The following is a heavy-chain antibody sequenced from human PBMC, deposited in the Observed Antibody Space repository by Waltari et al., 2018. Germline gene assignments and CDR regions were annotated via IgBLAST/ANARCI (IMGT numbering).Heavy chain of an antibody. CDR1: GYTFTSYG. J-gene: IGHJ6*02. CDR3: ARVEYYDFWSGYYRGYYYGMDV. D-gene: IGHD3-3*01. CDR2: ISAYNGNT. V-gene: IGHV1-18*01. Sequence: QVQLVQSGAEVKKPGSSVKVSCKASGYTFTSYGISWVRQAPGQGLEWMGWISAYNGNTNYAQKLQGRVTMTTDTSTSTAYMELRSLRSDDTAVYYCARVEYYDFWSGYYRGYYYGMDVWGQGTTVTVSS.